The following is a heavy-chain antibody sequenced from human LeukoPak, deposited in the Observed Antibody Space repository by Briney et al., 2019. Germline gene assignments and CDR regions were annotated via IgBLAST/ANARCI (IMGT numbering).Heavy chain of an antibody. Sequence: ASVKVSCKASGYTFTSYYMHWVRQAPGQGLEWMGWINPNSGGTNYAQKFQGRVTMTRDTSISTAYMELSRLRSDDTAVYYCARGSDYYDSIQIGDYRGQGTLVTVSS. CDR2: INPNSGGT. D-gene: IGHD3-22*01. CDR3: ARGSDYYDSIQIGDY. J-gene: IGHJ4*02. CDR1: GYTFTSYY. V-gene: IGHV1-2*02.